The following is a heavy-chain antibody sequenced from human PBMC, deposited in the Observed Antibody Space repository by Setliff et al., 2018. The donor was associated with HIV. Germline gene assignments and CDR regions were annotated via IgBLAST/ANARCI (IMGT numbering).Heavy chain of an antibody. CDR1: GGTFSSYA. Sequence: SVKVSCKASGGTFSSYAISWVRQAPGQGLEWMGGIIPIFGIANYAQKFQGRVTITTDESTSTAYMELSSLRSEDTAVYYCARYGGYCSSTSCPPSSYYYYYMDVWGKGTTVTVSS. J-gene: IGHJ6*03. V-gene: IGHV1-69*05. D-gene: IGHD2-2*01. CDR3: ARYGGYCSSTSCPPSSYYYYYMDV. CDR2: IIPIFGIA.